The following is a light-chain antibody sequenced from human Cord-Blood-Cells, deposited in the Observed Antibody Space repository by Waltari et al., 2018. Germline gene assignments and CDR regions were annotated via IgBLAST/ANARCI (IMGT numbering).Light chain of an antibody. CDR3: QQYNSYRT. Sequence: DIQMPQSPSTLSASVGDRVTITCRASQSISSWLAWYQQKPGKAPKLLIDDASSLESGVPSRFSGSGSGTEFTLTISSLQPDDFATYYCQQYNSYRTFGQGTKVEIK. CDR1: QSISSW. J-gene: IGKJ1*01. V-gene: IGKV1-5*01. CDR2: DAS.